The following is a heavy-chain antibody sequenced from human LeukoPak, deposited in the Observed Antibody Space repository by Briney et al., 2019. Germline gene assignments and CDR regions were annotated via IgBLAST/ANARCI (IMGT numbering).Heavy chain of an antibody. Sequence: RPSEPLSLTCAVSGGSISSSDWWTWVRQPPGEGLEWIGEIYHSGSTKYNPSLKSRVTISVDKSKNQFSLKVSSVTAADTAVYYCARDASLQMGAFDVWGQGTMVTVSS. CDR2: IYHSGST. V-gene: IGHV4-4*02. CDR3: ARDASLQMGAFDV. D-gene: IGHD1-1*01. J-gene: IGHJ3*01. CDR1: GGSISSSDW.